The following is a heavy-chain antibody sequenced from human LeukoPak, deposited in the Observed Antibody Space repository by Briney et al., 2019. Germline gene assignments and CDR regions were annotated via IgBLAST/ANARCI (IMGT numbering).Heavy chain of an antibody. D-gene: IGHD3-9*01. CDR3: ARTSYDILTGDNNWFDP. Sequence: ASVKVSCKASGYTFIDYYLHWVRLVPGQGLEWMGIITPSGGSPTYAQKFQGRLIMTKDTSTGTVYMELSNLRSEDSAIYYCARTSYDILTGDNNWFDPWGQGTLVTVSS. CDR1: GYTFIDYY. V-gene: IGHV1-46*01. CDR2: ITPSGGSP. J-gene: IGHJ5*02.